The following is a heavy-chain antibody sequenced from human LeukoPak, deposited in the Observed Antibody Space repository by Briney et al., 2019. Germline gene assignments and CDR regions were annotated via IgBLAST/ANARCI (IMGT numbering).Heavy chain of an antibody. CDR2: ISGSGGST. J-gene: IGHJ4*02. CDR3: AKGSNSGITMVRGVIKSYFDY. Sequence: GGSLRLSCVASGFTFSSYAMSWVRQAPGKGLGWVSAISGSGGSTYYADSVKGRFTISRDNSKNTLYLQMNSLRAEDTAVYYCAKGSNSGITMVRGVIKSYFDYWGQGTLVTVSS. V-gene: IGHV3-23*01. CDR1: GFTFSSYA. D-gene: IGHD3-10*01.